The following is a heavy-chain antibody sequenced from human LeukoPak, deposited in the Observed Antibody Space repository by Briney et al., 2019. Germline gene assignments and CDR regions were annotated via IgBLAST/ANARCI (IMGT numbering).Heavy chain of an antibody. CDR1: GGTFSSYA. D-gene: IGHD3-3*01. V-gene: IGHV1-69*01. CDR3: ARSITIFGVAGPFDP. CDR2: IIPIFGTA. J-gene: IGHJ5*02. Sequence: SVKVSCKASGGTFSSYAISWVRQAPGQGLEWMGGIIPIFGTANYPQKFQGRVTITADESTSTAYMELSSLRSEDTAVYYCARSITIFGVAGPFDPWGQGTLVTVSS.